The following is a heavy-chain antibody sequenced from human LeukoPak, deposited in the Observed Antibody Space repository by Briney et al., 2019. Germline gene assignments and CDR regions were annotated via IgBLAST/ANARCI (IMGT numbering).Heavy chain of an antibody. D-gene: IGHD3-10*02. V-gene: IGHV3-30*02. J-gene: IGHJ4*02. CDR3: TRGMLRQPPDY. CDR2: IQYDGSKK. Sequence: GGSLRLSCAASGFTFSTYGMHWVRQTPGMGLEWVAFIQYDGSKKYYADSVKGRFTISRDNYRKTLYVQMNSLRVEDTAIYYCTRGMLRQPPDYWGQGMLVTVSS. CDR1: GFTFSTYG.